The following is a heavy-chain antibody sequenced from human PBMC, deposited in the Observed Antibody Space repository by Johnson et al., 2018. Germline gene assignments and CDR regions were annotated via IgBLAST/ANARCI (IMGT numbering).Heavy chain of an antibody. Sequence: VQLVESGGGVVQPGRSLRVSCAASGFSFSTYTMHWVRQAPGKGLEWVAIISYDGNHKFYADSVKGRFTISRDNSKNTLYLQMNSLSTDDTAVYYCARSWPSGSYWLGALDIWGQGTMVTVSS. CDR1: GFSFSTYT. J-gene: IGHJ3*02. CDR3: ARSWPSGSYWLGALDI. CDR2: ISYDGNHK. D-gene: IGHD1-26*01. V-gene: IGHV3-30-3*01.